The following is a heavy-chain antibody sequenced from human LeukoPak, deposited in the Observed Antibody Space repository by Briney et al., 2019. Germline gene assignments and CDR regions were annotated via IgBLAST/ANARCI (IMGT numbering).Heavy chain of an antibody. V-gene: IGHV3-7*01. CDR3: ARTHSSSWYGGDNFDY. J-gene: IGHJ4*02. CDR2: IKQDRSEK. CDR1: GFTFSSYL. Sequence: GGSLRLSCAASGFTFSSYLMSWVRQAPGKGLEWVANIKQDRSEKYYVDSVNGRYTLSRDNAKNSLYLQMNSLRAEDTAVYYCARTHSSSWYGGDNFDYWGQGTLVTVSS. D-gene: IGHD6-13*01.